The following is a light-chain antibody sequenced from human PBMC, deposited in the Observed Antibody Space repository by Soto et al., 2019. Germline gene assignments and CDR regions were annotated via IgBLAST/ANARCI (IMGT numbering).Light chain of an antibody. J-gene: IGLJ2*01. CDR1: SSNIGNNY. CDR3: GAWDNSLKSVL. Sequence: QSVLTQPPSVSAALGQKVTISCSGSSSNIGNNYVSWYQQLPGTAPKLVIYDNSKRPSGIPDRFSGSMSGTSATLGITGLQTGDEADYYCGAWDNSLKSVLFGGGTKVTVL. V-gene: IGLV1-51*01. CDR2: DNS.